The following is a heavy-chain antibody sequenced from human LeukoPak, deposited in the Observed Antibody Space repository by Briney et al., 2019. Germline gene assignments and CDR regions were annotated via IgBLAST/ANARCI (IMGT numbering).Heavy chain of an antibody. J-gene: IGHJ4*02. CDR1: GGSISSYY. D-gene: IGHD6-6*01. CDR2: IYYSGST. Sequence: SETLSLTCTVSGGSISSYYWSWIRQPPGKGLEWIGYIYYSGSTNYNPSLKSRVTISVDTSKNQFSLKLSSVTAADTAVYYCASLYSSSSEFDYWGQGTLVTVSS. CDR3: ASLYSSSSEFDY. V-gene: IGHV4-59*01.